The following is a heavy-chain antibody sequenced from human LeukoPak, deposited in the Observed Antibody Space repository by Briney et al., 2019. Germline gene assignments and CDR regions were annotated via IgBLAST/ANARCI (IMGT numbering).Heavy chain of an antibody. D-gene: IGHD4-17*01. CDR3: AGVDYGDYYSREHWFDP. Sequence: GASVKVSCKASGYSFTGYYMHWVRQAPGQGLEWMGWISAYNGNTNYAQKLQGRVTMTTDTSTSTAYMELRSLRSDDTAVYYCAGVDYGDYYSREHWFDPWGQGTLVTVSS. CDR1: GYSFTGYY. V-gene: IGHV1-18*04. J-gene: IGHJ5*02. CDR2: ISAYNGNT.